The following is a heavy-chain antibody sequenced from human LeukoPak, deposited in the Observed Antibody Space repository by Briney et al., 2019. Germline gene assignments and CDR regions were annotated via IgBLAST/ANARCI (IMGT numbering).Heavy chain of an antibody. D-gene: IGHD6-19*01. CDR2: ISTDGGRK. J-gene: IGHJ4*02. Sequence: SGGTLRLSCAASGFTFSDSAMYWVRQAPGTGLEYVSTISTDGGRKYYATPVKGRFTISRDNSKNALHLQMGSLRAEDMAVYDCARGRQIPLGYSSGWHDYFDWWGQGTLVTVSS. V-gene: IGHV3-64*01. CDR1: GFTFSDSA. CDR3: ARGRQIPLGYSSGWHDYFDW.